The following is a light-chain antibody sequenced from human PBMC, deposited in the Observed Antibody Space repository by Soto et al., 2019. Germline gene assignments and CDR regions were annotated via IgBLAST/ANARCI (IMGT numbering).Light chain of an antibody. CDR3: QQYGDSPRT. CDR1: QSVSSSY. Sequence: IVLTHSPGTLSFSAGERAALSGRASQSVSSSYLAWYQQKPGQAPRLLIYGASSRATGIPDRFSGSGSGTEFSLTITSLQSEDFALYYCQQYGDSPRTFGQGTKVDIK. J-gene: IGKJ1*01. CDR2: GAS. V-gene: IGKV3-20*01.